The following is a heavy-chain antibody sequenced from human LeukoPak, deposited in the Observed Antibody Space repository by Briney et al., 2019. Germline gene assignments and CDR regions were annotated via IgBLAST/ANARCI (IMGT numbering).Heavy chain of an antibody. Sequence: GESLRICCKGSGYSFTSYWISWVRQMPGKVLEWMGRIAPSDSYTNYSPSFQGHVTISADKSISTAYLQWSSLKASDTAMYYCARDAMLWFDPWGQGTLVTVFS. J-gene: IGHJ5*02. D-gene: IGHD2-2*01. CDR1: GYSFTSYW. V-gene: IGHV5-10-1*01. CDR2: IAPSDSYT. CDR3: ARDAMLWFDP.